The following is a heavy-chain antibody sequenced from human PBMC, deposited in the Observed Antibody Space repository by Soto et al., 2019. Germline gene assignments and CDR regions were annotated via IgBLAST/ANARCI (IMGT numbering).Heavy chain of an antibody. CDR3: ARPKRSGYDRGDSYYHTMDV. V-gene: IGHV1-69*06. D-gene: IGHD3-3*01. J-gene: IGHJ6*01. Sequence: QVQLVQSGTEVKKSGSSVKVSCRASGGTSSNFVITWVRQVPGQGLEWLGGILPMFGAVKYAQKFQDRLIITADRSTQTAAMELGSLRSEDTAVYYCARPKRSGYDRGDSYYHTMDVWGHGTPVTVSP. CDR1: GGTSSNFV. CDR2: ILPMFGAV.